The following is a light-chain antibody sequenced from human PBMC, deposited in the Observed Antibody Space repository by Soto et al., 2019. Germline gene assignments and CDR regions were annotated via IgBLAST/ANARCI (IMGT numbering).Light chain of an antibody. Sequence: QSVLTQPPSVSGAPGQRVTISCTGSSSNIGAGYEAHWYQQVPGTAPKLLIYENNNRPSGVPDRFSGSESGTSASLAITGLQAEDEAEYYCQSYDSSLSGYVFGTGTKVTVL. CDR3: QSYDSSLSGYV. CDR1: SSNIGAGYE. CDR2: ENN. J-gene: IGLJ1*01. V-gene: IGLV1-40*01.